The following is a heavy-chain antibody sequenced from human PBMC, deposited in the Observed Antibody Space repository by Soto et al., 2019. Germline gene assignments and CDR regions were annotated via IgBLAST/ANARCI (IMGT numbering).Heavy chain of an antibody. CDR1: GVSISGYY. CDR2: MYNSERT. CDR3: AREPLAHSYFDL. V-gene: IGHV4-4*07. Sequence: ETLSLTCTVSGVSISGYYWSWIRQPAGKGLEWIGLMYNSERTNYNPSLKSRVTMSMDTSKNQFSLNLTSVTAADTAVYFCAREPLAHSYFDLWGQGTLVTVSS. J-gene: IGHJ4*02.